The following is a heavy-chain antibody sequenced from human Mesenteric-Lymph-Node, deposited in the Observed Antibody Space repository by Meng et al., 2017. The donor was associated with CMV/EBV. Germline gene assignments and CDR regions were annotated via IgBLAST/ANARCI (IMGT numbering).Heavy chain of an antibody. J-gene: IGHJ6*02. V-gene: IGHV3-7*01. CDR1: YG. D-gene: IGHD3-3*01. CDR3: ASNPRITIFGVVIDYYGMDV. Sequence: YGMSWVRQAPGKGLEWVANIKQDGSEKYDVDSVKGRFTISRDNAKNSLYLQRNRLRAEDTAVYYCASNPRITIFGVVIDYYGMDVWGQGTTVTVSS. CDR2: IKQDGSEK.